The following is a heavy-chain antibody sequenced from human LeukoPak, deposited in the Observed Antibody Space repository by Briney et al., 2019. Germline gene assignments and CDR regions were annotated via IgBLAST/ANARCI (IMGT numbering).Heavy chain of an antibody. D-gene: IGHD3-10*01. CDR2: ISSSSSTI. CDR1: GFTFSSYS. V-gene: IGHV3-48*04. CDR3: ARVPVGSGKAYYYYMDV. J-gene: IGHJ6*03. Sequence: GGSLRLSCAVSGFTFSSYSMNWVRRAPGKGLEWVSYISSSSSTIYYADSVKGRFTISRDNAKNSLYLQMNSLRAEDTAVYYCARVPVGSGKAYYYYMDVWGKGTTVTVSS.